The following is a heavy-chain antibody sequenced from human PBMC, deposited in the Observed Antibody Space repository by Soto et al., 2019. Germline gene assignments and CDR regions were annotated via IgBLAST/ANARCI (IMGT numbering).Heavy chain of an antibody. CDR3: ARDPLEYCGGECWLDP. D-gene: IGHD2-21*01. V-gene: IGHV1-18*01. CDR1: GYTFTGYG. CDR2: ISAYNGNT. Sequence: SVKVSCKASGYTFTGYGISWVRQAPGQGLEWMGWISAYNGNTNYAQKLQGRVTMTTDTSTSTAYMELRSLRSDDTAVYYCARDPLEYCGGECWLDPWGQGTLVTVYS. J-gene: IGHJ5*02.